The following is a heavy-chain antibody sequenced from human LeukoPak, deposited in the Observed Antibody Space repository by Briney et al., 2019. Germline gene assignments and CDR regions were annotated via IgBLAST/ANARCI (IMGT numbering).Heavy chain of an antibody. CDR2: IHYSGNT. V-gene: IGHV4-59*01. CDR3: ARWGYFDNSGYFVAEY. Sequence: SETLSLTCLVSGGSISRYYWTWIRQPPGERLEWIGWIHYSGNTAYNPSPESRVTMSVDTSKNHVSLRMTSVTAADTATYYCARWGYFDNSGYFVAEYWGQGALVTVSS. J-gene: IGHJ4*02. D-gene: IGHD3-22*01. CDR1: GGSISRYY.